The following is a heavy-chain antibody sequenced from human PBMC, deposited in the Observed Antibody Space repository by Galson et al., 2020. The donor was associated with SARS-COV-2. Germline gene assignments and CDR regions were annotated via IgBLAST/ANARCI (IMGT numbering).Heavy chain of an antibody. J-gene: IGHJ3*02. CDR1: GFTVSSNY. Sequence: GGSLRLSCAASGFTVSSNYMSWVRQAPGKGLEWVSVIYSGGSTYYADSVKGRFTISRDNSKNTLYLQMNSLRAEDTAVYYCARDMGLDVGATPHDAFDIWGQGTMVTVSS. D-gene: IGHD1-26*01. CDR2: IYSGGST. CDR3: ARDMGLDVGATPHDAFDI. V-gene: IGHV3-53*01.